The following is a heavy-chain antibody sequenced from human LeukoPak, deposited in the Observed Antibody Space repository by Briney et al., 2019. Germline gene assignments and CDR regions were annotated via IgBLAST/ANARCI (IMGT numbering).Heavy chain of an antibody. CDR1: GGTFSSYA. D-gene: IGHD4-17*01. Sequence: SVKVSCKASGGTFSSYAISWVRQAPGQGLEWMGGIIPIFGTANYAQKFQGRVTITADKSTSTAYMELSSLRSEDTAVYYCARFVTMLTTWGGFDLWGQGTLVTVSS. J-gene: IGHJ5*02. CDR3: ARFVTMLTTWGGFDL. CDR2: IIPIFGTA. V-gene: IGHV1-69*06.